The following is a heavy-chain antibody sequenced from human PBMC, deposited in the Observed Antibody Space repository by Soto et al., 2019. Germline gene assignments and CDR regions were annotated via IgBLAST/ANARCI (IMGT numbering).Heavy chain of an antibody. D-gene: IGHD3-3*01. V-gene: IGHV3-30-3*01. Sequence: PGGSLRLSCAASGFTFSSYAMHWVRQAPGKGLEWVAVISYDGSNKYYADSVKGRFTISRDNSKNTLYLQMNSLRAEDTAVYYCARASLEWLIQRYYFDYWGQGTLVTVSS. CDR3: ARASLEWLIQRYYFDY. CDR1: GFTFSSYA. J-gene: IGHJ4*02. CDR2: ISYDGSNK.